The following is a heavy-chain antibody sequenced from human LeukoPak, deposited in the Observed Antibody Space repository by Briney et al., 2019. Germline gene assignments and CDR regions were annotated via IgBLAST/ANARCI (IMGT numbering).Heavy chain of an antibody. CDR1: GYTFTSYG. CDR3: AINDNSRRYFQY. J-gene: IGHJ1*01. D-gene: IGHD1-26*01. V-gene: IGHV1-8*02. CDR2: MNPNSGNT. Sequence: ASVKVSCKASGYTFTSYGINWVRQATGQGLEWMGWMNPNSGNTGYAQKFQGRVTMTRNTSISTAYMELSSLRSEDTAVYYCAINDNSRRYFQYWGQGTLVTVSS.